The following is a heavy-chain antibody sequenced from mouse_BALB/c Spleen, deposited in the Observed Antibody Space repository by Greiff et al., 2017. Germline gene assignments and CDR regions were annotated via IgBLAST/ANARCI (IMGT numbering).Heavy chain of an antibody. CDR1: GFTFSSYG. V-gene: IGHV5-6-3*01. D-gene: IGHD1-1*01. Sequence: EVQRVESGGGLVQPGGSLKLSCAASGFTFSSYGMSWVRQTPDKRLELVATINSNGGSTYYPDSVKGRFTISRDNAKNTLYLQMSSLKSEDTAMYYCASDSSCYAMDYWGQGTSVTVSS. CDR3: ASDSSCYAMDY. CDR2: INSNGGST. J-gene: IGHJ4*01.